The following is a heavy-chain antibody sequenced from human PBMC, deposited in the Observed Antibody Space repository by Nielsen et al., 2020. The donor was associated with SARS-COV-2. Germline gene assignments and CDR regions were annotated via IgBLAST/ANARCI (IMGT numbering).Heavy chain of an antibody. J-gene: IGHJ6*02. CDR2: IWYDGSNK. D-gene: IGHD3-3*01. V-gene: IGHV3-33*01. Sequence: GESLKISCAASGFTFSSYGMHWVHQAPGKGLEWVAVIWYDGSNKYYADSVKGRFTISRDNAKNSLYLQMNSLRAEDTAVYYCARDLGYDFWSGYQYYYGMDVWGQGTTVTVSS. CDR1: GFTFSSYG. CDR3: ARDLGYDFWSGYQYYYGMDV.